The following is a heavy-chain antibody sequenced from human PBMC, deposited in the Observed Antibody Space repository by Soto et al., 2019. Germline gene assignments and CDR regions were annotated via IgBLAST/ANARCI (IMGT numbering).Heavy chain of an antibody. J-gene: IGHJ3*02. CDR3: AGHLNFYDSSGYYYHDAFDI. CDR2: IYPGDSDT. CDR1: GYSFTSYW. V-gene: IGHV5-51*01. D-gene: IGHD3-22*01. Sequence: GESLKISCKGSGYSFTSYWIGWVRQMPGKGLEWMGIIYPGDSDTRYSPSFQGQVTISADKSISTAYLQWSSLKASDTAMYYCAGHLNFYDSSGYYYHDAFDIWGQGTMVTVSS.